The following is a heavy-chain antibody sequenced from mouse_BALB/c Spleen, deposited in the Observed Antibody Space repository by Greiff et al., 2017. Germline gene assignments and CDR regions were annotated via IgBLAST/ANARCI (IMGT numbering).Heavy chain of an antibody. CDR3: ARGRDYRYDVGAMDY. Sequence: EVQGVESGGGLVQPGGSRKLSCAASGFTFSDYGMAWVRQAPGKGPEWVAFISNLAYSIYYADTVTGRFTISRENAKNTLYLEMTSLRSEDTAMYYCARGRDYRYDVGAMDYWGQGTSVTVSS. CDR2: ISNLAYSI. V-gene: IGHV5-15*01. D-gene: IGHD2-14*01. CDR1: GFTFSDYG. J-gene: IGHJ4*01.